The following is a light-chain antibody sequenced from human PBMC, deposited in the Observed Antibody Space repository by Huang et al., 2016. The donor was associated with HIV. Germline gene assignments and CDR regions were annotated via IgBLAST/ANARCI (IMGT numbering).Light chain of an antibody. CDR2: LGS. J-gene: IGKJ1*01. V-gene: IGKV2-28*01. CDR3: MQALQTPRT. CDR1: QTLLHSKGYNY. Sequence: DIVMTQSPLSLPVTPGEPASISCRSSQTLLHSKGYNYLDWYLQKPGQSPQLLIYLGSNRAPGGPDRFSGSGSGTDFTLKISRVEAEDVGVYYCMQALQTPRTCGQGTKVEVK.